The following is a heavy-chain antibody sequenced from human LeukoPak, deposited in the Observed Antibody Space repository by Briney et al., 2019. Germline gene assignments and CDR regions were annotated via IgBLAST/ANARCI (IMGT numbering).Heavy chain of an antibody. CDR1: GGSISSYY. CDR2: IYYSGST. CDR3: AREPRYDSSGYPFDY. J-gene: IGHJ4*02. V-gene: IGHV4-59*08. D-gene: IGHD3-22*01. Sequence: SETLSLTCTVSGGSISSYYWSWIRQPPGKGLEWSGYIYYSGSTYYNPSLKSRVTISVDTSKNQFSLKLSSVSAADTAVYYCAREPRYDSSGYPFDYWGQGTLVTVSS.